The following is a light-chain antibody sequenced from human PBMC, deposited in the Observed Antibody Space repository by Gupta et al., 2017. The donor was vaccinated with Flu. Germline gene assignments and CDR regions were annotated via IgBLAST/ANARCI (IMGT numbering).Light chain of an antibody. Sequence: DIQMTQSPSSLSESVGDRVAITCRASPAITNHLAWFQQKPGEAPKSLIYGASSLHSGVPSRFSGSGSETNFTLTIINLQPQDFATYYCQQDVNYPITFDQGTRLEIK. CDR1: PAITNH. CDR3: QQDVNYPIT. J-gene: IGKJ5*01. V-gene: IGKV1-16*01. CDR2: GAS.